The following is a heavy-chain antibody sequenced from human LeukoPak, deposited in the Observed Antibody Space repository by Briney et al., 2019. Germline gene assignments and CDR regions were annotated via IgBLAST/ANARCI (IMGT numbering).Heavy chain of an antibody. CDR1: GGTFSSYA. J-gene: IGHJ6*03. CDR2: IIPIFGTA. CDR3: ARGYSSSWYKDYYYYMDV. D-gene: IGHD6-13*01. V-gene: IGHV1-69*05. Sequence: GASVKVSCKASGGTFSSYAISWVRQAPGQGLEWMGGIIPIFGTANYAQKFQGRVTMTRDMSTSTVYMELSSLRSEDTAVYYCARGYSSSWYKDYYYYMDVWGKGTTVTVSS.